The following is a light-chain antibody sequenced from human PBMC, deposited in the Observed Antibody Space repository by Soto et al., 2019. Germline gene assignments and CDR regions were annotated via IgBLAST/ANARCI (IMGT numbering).Light chain of an antibody. CDR2: DVS. J-gene: IGLJ2*01. V-gene: IGLV2-14*01. CDR3: SSYASLSTLV. CDR1: SSDVGGYNY. Sequence: QSALTQPASVSGSPGQSITISCTGTSSDVGGYNYVSWYQQHPGKAPKLMIYDVSNRPSGVSHRFSGSKSGNTASPTISGLQDDEEADYCCSSYASLSTLVFGGGTKLTVL.